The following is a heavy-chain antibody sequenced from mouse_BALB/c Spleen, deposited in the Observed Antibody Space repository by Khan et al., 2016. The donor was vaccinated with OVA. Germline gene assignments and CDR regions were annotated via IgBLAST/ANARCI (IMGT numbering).Heavy chain of an antibody. V-gene: IGHV1-4*01. CDR2: INTINGYT. J-gene: IGHJ3*01. D-gene: IGHD2-14*01. Sequence: QVQLQQSGAELARPGASVKMSCKASGYTFTTYTMHWVKQRPGQGLEWIGYINTINGYTNHNQKFKDKSTFTADKSSSTAYITLSSLTSDYSAVYYCAREGAYYRSDGWFSYWGQGTLVTVSA. CDR3: AREGAYYRSDGWFSY. CDR1: GYTFTTYT.